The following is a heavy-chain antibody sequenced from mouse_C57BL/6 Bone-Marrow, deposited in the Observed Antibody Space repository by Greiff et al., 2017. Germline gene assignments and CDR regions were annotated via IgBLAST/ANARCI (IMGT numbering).Heavy chain of an antibody. CDR1: GYTFTTYP. D-gene: IGHD3-2*02. J-gene: IGHJ4*01. Sequence: VQLQESGAELVEPGASVKMSCKASGYTFTTYPIEWMKQNHGKSLEWIGNFHPYNDDTKYNEKFKGKATLTVEKSSSTVYLELSRLTSDDSAVYYCARRDSSGPLAMDYWGQGTSVTVSS. CDR2: FHPYNDDT. CDR3: ARRDSSGPLAMDY. V-gene: IGHV1-47*01.